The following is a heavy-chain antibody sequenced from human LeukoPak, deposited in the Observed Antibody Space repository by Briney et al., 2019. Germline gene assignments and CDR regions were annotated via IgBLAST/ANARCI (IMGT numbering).Heavy chain of an antibody. CDR2: IYHSGTT. Sequence: SETLSLTCTVSGYSISSGYFWGWIRQPPGKGLEWIGSIYHSGTTYYNPSLKSRVTISVDTSKNQFSLKLTSVTAADTAVYYFARRHSNKPSSYYSSPDVWPKGTTVTVSS. CDR1: GYSISSGYF. J-gene: IGHJ6*03. CDR3: ARRHSNKPSSYYSSPDV. D-gene: IGHD4-11*01. V-gene: IGHV4-38-2*02.